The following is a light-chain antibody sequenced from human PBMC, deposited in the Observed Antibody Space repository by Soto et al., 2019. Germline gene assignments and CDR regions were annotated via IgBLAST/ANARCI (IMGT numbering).Light chain of an antibody. V-gene: IGKV1-12*01. Sequence: DVQLTQSPSSVSASVGDRVIITCRASQGISSRLAWYQQKPGNAPHLLIYDASSLQSGVPSRFSGSGSGTDFTLTISGLQPEDFGTYYCQQGNSLSITFGQGTRLEIK. CDR2: DAS. CDR3: QQGNSLSIT. CDR1: QGISSR. J-gene: IGKJ5*01.